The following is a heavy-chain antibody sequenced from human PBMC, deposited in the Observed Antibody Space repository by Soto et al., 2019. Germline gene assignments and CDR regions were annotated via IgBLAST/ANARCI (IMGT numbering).Heavy chain of an antibody. J-gene: IGHJ4*02. D-gene: IGHD6-6*01. CDR2: ISSSSSYI. CDR3: AKDVYSSSRYFDY. CDR1: GFTFSSYS. V-gene: IGHV3-21*01. Sequence: GGSLRLSCAASGFTFSSYSMNWVRQAPGKGLEWVSSISSSSSYIYYADSVKGRFTISRDNAKNSLYLQMNILRAEDTAVYYCAKDVYSSSRYFDYWGQGTLVTVSS.